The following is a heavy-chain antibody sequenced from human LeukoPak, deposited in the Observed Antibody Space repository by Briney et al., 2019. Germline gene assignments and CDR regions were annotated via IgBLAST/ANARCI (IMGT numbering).Heavy chain of an antibody. Sequence: GASVKVSCKASGYTFTGNYMHRVRQAPGQGLEWMGWIYPNSGGTKYALKFQGRVTMTRDTSISTAYLDLSSLTSDDTAVYFCVAVTYSNYDDFDYWGQGTLVTVSS. CDR1: GYTFTGNY. J-gene: IGHJ4*02. V-gene: IGHV1-2*02. CDR2: IYPNSGGT. D-gene: IGHD4-4*01. CDR3: VAVTYSNYDDFDY.